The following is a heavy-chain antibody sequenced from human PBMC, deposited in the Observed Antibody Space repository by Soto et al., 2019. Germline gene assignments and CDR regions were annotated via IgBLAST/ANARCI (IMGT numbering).Heavy chain of an antibody. CDR2: IKGDGGEK. CDR3: ASAARLGACDI. V-gene: IGHV3-7*05. CDR1: GFTFKTSW. D-gene: IGHD3-16*01. Sequence: EVQLVESGGGLVQPGGSLRLSCAASGFTFKTSWMTWVRQAPGKGLEWVANIKGDGGEKYYVDSVKGGFTISRDNAKNSLSLQMNSLRAEDTAVYYCASAARLGACDIWGQGTLVTVSS. J-gene: IGHJ3*02.